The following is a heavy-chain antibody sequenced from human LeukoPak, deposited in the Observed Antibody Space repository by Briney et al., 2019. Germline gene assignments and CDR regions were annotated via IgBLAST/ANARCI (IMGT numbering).Heavy chain of an antibody. CDR3: ASSGWFTGDAFDI. CDR1: GFTFDDYA. J-gene: IGHJ3*02. CDR2: ISWNSGSI. V-gene: IGHV3-9*03. Sequence: GGSLRLSCAASGFTFDDYAMHWVRQAPGKGLEWVSGISWNSGSIDYADSVKGRFTISRDNAKNSLYLKMNSLRVEDMALYYCASSGWFTGDAFDIWGQGTMVTVSS. D-gene: IGHD6-19*01.